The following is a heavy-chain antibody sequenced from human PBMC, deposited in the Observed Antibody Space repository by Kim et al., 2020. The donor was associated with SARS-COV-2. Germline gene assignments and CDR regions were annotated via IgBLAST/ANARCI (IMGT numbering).Heavy chain of an antibody. J-gene: IGHJ1*01. Sequence: SVKVSCKTSGFTFSTSAVQWVRQARGQRPEWIGWIVVGSGNTHYAQKFQERVTITRDMSTNTAYMEMSRLRSEDTAVDYCAASSQWEKLRTDFQHWGQGTLLTVSS. CDR2: IVVGSGNT. D-gene: IGHD1-26*01. CDR1: GFTFSTSA. CDR3: AASSQWEKLRTDFQH. V-gene: IGHV1-58*01.